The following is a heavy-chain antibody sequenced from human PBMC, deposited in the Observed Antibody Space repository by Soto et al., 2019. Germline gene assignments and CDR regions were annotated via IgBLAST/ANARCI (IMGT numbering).Heavy chain of an antibody. V-gene: IGHV5-51*03. J-gene: IGHJ4*02. CDR1: GYTFSNQW. CDR3: ATHTSTGYWGC. Sequence: EVQLVQSEAEVKRTGESLRISCQGSGYTFSNQWIAWVRQMPGKGLEWMGLTHPGNSESRYSPSIQGQVTMSVDKSINTAFLQWSSLKASDSAMYYCATHTSTGYWGCWGQGPLVTVSS. D-gene: IGHD6-13*01. CDR2: THPGNSES.